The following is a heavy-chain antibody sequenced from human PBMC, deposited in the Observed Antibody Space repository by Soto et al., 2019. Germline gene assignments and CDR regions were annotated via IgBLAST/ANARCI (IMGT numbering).Heavy chain of an antibody. V-gene: IGHV2-5*01. J-gene: IGHJ4*02. Sequence: QITLKESGPTLVQPTQTLTLTCTFSGFSLSTTGVAVGWVRQPPGKALNWLALIYWNDDKRYSPSLQSRLTITKDTSKNQVVLTMNNMDPVDTATYYCTHSTNGYGGTVLLYWGQGTLVTVSS. D-gene: IGHD5-12*01. CDR1: GFSLSTTGVA. CDR3: THSTNGYGGTVLLY. CDR2: IYWNDDK.